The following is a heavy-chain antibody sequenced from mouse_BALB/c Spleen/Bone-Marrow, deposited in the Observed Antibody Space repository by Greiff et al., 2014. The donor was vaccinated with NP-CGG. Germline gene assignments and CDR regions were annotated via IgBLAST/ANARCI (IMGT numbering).Heavy chain of an antibody. CDR3: ASYFYYAMDY. CDR1: GYSITSGYY. CDR2: ISYDGSN. J-gene: IGHJ4*01. Sequence: EVHLVESGPGLVKPSQSLSLTCSVTGYSITSGYYWNWIRQFPGNKLEWMGYISYDGSNNYNPSLKNRISITRDTSKNQFFLKLNSVTTEDTATYYCASYFYYAMDYWGQGTSVTVSS. V-gene: IGHV3-6*02. D-gene: IGHD1-1*01.